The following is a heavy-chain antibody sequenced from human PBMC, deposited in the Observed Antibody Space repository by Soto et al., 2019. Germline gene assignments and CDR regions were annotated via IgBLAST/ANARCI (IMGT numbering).Heavy chain of an antibody. CDR2: IYYSGST. CDR1: GGTVASSHW. J-gene: IGHJ5*02. Sequence: SETLSLTCGVSGGTVASSHWWRLVRQSPGRGLEWIGYIYYSGSTNYNPSLKSRVTISGDTSKNQFSLKMSTVTAADTAVYYCASEAVGVYNRSDPWGPGTLGTV. CDR3: ASEAVGVYNRSDP. V-gene: IGHV4-4*02. D-gene: IGHD6-19*01.